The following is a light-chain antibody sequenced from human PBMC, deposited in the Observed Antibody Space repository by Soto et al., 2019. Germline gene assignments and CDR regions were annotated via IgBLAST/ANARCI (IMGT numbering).Light chain of an antibody. CDR3: QHYGGMWT. CDR2: DAS. V-gene: IGKV1-5*01. CDR1: QSITNR. J-gene: IGKJ1*01. Sequence: DIQMTQSPSTLSASVGDRVTITCRASQSITNRLAWYQQKPGEAPKVLIYDASNLESGVPSRFSGRGFGTEFILTISSLQPDDFAMYWCQHYGGMWTFAQGTKVDIK.